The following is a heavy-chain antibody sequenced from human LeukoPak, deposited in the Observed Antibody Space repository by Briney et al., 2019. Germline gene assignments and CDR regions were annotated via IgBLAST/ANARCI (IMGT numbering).Heavy chain of an antibody. CDR3: ARRAGFRAFDI. CDR1: GGSISSSSYY. Sequence: PSETLSLTCTVSGGSISSSSYYWGWIRQPPGKGLEWIVNIFYSGSTYYNPSLKSRVTISVDTSKNQFSLKVSSVTAADTAVYYCARRAGFRAFDIWGQGTMVTVPS. CDR2: IFYSGST. J-gene: IGHJ3*02. V-gene: IGHV4-39*01.